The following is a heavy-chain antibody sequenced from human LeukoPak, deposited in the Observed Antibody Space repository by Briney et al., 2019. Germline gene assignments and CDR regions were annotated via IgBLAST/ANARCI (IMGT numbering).Heavy chain of an antibody. V-gene: IGHV1-2*02. CDR3: ARARYYGSGSYFDYYYYYMDV. CDR2: INPNSGGT. D-gene: IGHD3-10*01. Sequence: ASVKVSCKASGYTFTSYGISWVRQAPGQGLEWMGWINPNSGGTNYAQKFQGRVTMTRDTSISTAYMELSRLRSDDTAVYYCARARYYGSGSYFDYYYYYMDVWGKGTTVTISS. CDR1: GYTFTSYG. J-gene: IGHJ6*03.